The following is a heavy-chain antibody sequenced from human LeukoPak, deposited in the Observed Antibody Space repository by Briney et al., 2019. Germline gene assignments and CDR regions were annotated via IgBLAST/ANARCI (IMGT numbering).Heavy chain of an antibody. CDR3: ARLYDFWSGYSC. J-gene: IGHJ4*02. D-gene: IGHD3-3*01. V-gene: IGHV4-34*01. CDR2: INHSGST. CDR1: GGSFSGYY. Sequence: PSETLSLTCAVYGGSFSGYYWSWIRQPPGKGLDGIGEINHSGSTNYNPSLKSRVTISVDTSKNQFSLKLSSVTAAATAVYYCARLYDFWSGYSCWGQGTLVTVSS.